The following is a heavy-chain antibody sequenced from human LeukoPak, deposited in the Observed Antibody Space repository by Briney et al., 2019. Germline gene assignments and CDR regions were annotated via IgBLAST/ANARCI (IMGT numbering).Heavy chain of an antibody. V-gene: IGHV3-23*01. CDR1: GFTFSSYA. CDR3: AKASDDYGDHDAFDT. J-gene: IGHJ3*02. Sequence: GGSLRLSCAASGFTFSSYAMSWVRQAPGKGLEWVSAISGSGGSTCYADSVKGRFTISRDNSKNTLYLQMNSLRAEDTAVYYCAKASDDYGDHDAFDTWGQGTMVTVSS. D-gene: IGHD4-17*01. CDR2: ISGSGGST.